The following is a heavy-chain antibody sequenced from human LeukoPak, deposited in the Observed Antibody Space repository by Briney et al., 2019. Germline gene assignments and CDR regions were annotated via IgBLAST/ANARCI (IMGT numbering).Heavy chain of an antibody. D-gene: IGHD6-19*01. CDR1: GFTFSDYY. V-gene: IGHV3-11*04. J-gene: IGHJ4*02. Sequence: GGSLRLSCAASGFTFSDYYMTWIRQAPGKGLEGLSYISNSGTTTFYADSVKGRFTISRDNAKNSLYLQMNSLRVEDTAVYYCARGVAGPHYFDYWGQGTLVSVSS. CDR2: ISNSGTTT. CDR3: ARGVAGPHYFDY.